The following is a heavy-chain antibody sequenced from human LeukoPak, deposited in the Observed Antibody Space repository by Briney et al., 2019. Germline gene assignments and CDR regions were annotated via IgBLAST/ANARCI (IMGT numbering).Heavy chain of an antibody. Sequence: GGALRLSCAASGFTFSTYAMSWVRQAPGKGLEWVSTISGSGANTYYADCVSGRFTISRDNSKNTLYLHMNSLRAEETAVYYWAKERAGYTNPYYFDYWGQGTLVTVSS. V-gene: IGHV3-23*01. CDR3: AKERAGYTNPYYFDY. CDR1: GFTFSTYA. D-gene: IGHD3-16*02. CDR2: ISGSGANT. J-gene: IGHJ4*02.